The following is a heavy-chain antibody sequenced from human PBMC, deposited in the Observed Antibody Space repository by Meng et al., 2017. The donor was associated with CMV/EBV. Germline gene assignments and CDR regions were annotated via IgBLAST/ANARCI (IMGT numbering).Heavy chain of an antibody. V-gene: IGHV2-5*02. J-gene: IGHJ4*02. CDR1: GFSLSTSGVG. Sequence: TLNEAAPQLVNPTQHLPLTCTLSGFSLSTSGVGLGWIRQPPGKALEWLALIYWDDDKRYSPSLKSRLTITKDTSKNQVVLTMTNMDPVDTATYYCARLYDSSGYYLGYFDYWGQGTLVTVSS. CDR3: ARLYDSSGYYLGYFDY. D-gene: IGHD3-22*01. CDR2: IYWDDDK.